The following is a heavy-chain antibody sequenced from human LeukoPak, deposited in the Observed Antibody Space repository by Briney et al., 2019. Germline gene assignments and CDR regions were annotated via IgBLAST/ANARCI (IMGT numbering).Heavy chain of an antibody. CDR3: ARGLGEGYPDY. J-gene: IGHJ4*02. D-gene: IGHD5-24*01. CDR1: GGSFSGFY. CDR2: IKPGGIT. Sequence: SETLSLTCAVHGGSFSGFYWTWMRQPPGKELEWIGEIKPGGITSYKLSLTSRLTMSQDTSNNQFSLKLTSVTAADTAVYYCARGLGEGYPDYWGPGTLVTVSS. V-gene: IGHV4-34*01.